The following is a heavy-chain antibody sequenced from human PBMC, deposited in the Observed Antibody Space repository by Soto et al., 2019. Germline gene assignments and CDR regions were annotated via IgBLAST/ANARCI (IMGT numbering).Heavy chain of an antibody. CDR1: GDSVSSNSAA. CDR3: ARDILKAGLRGFYYYYGMDV. Sequence: SQTLSLTCAISGDSVSSNSAAWNWIRQSPSRGLEWLGRTYYRSKWYNDYAVSVKSRITINPDTSKNQFSLQLNSVTPEDTAVYYCARDILKAGLRGFYYYYGMDVWGQGTTVTVSS. V-gene: IGHV6-1*01. J-gene: IGHJ6*02. CDR2: TYYRSKWYN. D-gene: IGHD4-17*01.